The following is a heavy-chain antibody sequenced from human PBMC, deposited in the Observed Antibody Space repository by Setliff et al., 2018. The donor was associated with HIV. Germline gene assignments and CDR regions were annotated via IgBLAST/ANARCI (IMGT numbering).Heavy chain of an antibody. CDR2: IKSKTDGGTT. J-gene: IGHJ5*02. CDR3: TTDVERYSSGWYAGNWFDP. Sequence: GGSLRLSCAASGFTFSNAWMSWVRQAPGKGLEWVGRIKSKTDGGTTDYAAPVKGRFTISRDDSKNTLYLQMNSLKTEDTAVYYCTTDVERYSSGWYAGNWFDPWGQGTLVTVSS. D-gene: IGHD6-19*01. CDR1: GFTFSNAW. V-gene: IGHV3-15*01.